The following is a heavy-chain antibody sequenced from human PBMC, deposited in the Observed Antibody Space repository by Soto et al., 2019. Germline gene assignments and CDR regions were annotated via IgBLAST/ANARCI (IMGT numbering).Heavy chain of an antibody. J-gene: IGHJ4*02. CDR3: ASDAFIYRGGAYYDH. Sequence: QVRLVESGGGAVQPGDSLRLSCAASGFTFSTYALHWVRQAPGTGLEWVAFISYTGANQYYADSVKGRFTVSRDNSKNIASLQMTSLKPEDSAVYCWASDAFIYRGGAYYDHWGQGTLVTVSS. V-gene: IGHV3-30-3*01. CDR1: GFTFSTYA. CDR2: ISYTGANQ. D-gene: IGHD3-10*01.